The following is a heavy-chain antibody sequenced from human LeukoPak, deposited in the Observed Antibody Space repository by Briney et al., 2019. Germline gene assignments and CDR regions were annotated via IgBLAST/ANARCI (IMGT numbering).Heavy chain of an antibody. CDR3: ARQSGGSYVFFDY. J-gene: IGHJ4*02. CDR2: ISATRNS. CDR1: GGSLSTYS. Sequence: PSETLSLTCTVSGGSLSTYSWSWIRQPAGKGLEGIERISATRNSNYNPSLKSRVTISVDKSKDQFSLKLTSVTAADTAVYFCARQSGGSYVFFDYWGRGTLVTVSS. D-gene: IGHD3-22*01. V-gene: IGHV4-4*07.